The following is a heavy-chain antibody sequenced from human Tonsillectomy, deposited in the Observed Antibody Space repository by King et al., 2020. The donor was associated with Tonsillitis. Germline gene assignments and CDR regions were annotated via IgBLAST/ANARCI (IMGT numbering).Heavy chain of an antibody. CDR2: ISVFNVYT. Sequence: QLVQSGAEVKKPGASVKVSCKASGYNFINSGGTRVRQAPGQGLEWMGWISVFNVYTKYAEKFQGRVTLTTDTSTSTAYMELRSLTSDDTAIYYCARAYDSSGPDAFDIWGQGTMVSVSS. CDR1: GYNFINSG. J-gene: IGHJ3*02. CDR3: ARAYDSSGPDAFDI. D-gene: IGHD3-22*01. V-gene: IGHV1-18*04.